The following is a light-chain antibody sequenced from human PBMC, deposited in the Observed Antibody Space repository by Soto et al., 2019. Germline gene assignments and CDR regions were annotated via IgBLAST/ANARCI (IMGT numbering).Light chain of an antibody. Sequence: QSALTQPASVSGSPGQSITISCTGATSDVGAYKFVSWYQQHPGKAPKLIIYEVTNRPSGVSTRFSGSKSGNTASLTISGLQAEDEADYYCSSYTSSSTQVFGTGTKVTVL. CDR2: EVT. J-gene: IGLJ1*01. CDR3: SSYTSSSTQV. CDR1: TSDVGAYKF. V-gene: IGLV2-14*01.